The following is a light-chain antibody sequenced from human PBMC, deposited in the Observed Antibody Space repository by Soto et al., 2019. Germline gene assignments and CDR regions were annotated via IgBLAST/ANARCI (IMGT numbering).Light chain of an antibody. CDR2: DAS. Sequence: DIQMTQSPSTLSGSVGDRVTITCRASQSISSWLAWYQQKPGKAPKLLIYDASSLESGVPSRFSGSGSGTEFTLTISSLQPDDFATYYCQQYENYWTFGQGTKVDI. V-gene: IGKV1-5*01. CDR3: QQYENYWT. CDR1: QSISSW. J-gene: IGKJ1*01.